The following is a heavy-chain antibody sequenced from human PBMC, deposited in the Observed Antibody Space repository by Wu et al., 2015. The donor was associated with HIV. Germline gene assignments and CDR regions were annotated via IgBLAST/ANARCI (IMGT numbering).Heavy chain of an antibody. V-gene: IGHV1-18*01. J-gene: IGHJ3*02. CDR2: ISAYNGNT. D-gene: IGHD3-22*01. Sequence: QVQLVQSGAEVKKPGASVKVSCKASGYTFTSYGISWVRQAPGQGLEWMGWISAYNGNTNYAQKLQGGVTMTTDTSTSTAYMELRSLRSDDTAVYYCARDSLGITMKEPPGPGALAFDIWGQGTMVTVSS. CDR1: GYTFTSYG. CDR3: ARDSLGITMKEPPGPGALAFDI.